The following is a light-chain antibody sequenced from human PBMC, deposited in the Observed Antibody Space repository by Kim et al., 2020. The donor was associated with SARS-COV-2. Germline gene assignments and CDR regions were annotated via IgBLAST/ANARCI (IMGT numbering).Light chain of an antibody. Sequence: VSPGDRATLSCRASQSANSNLAWYQQKPGQAPRLLSYDASTRATDIPARVSGSGSGTDFTLTISCLQSEDFAVYYCQQYDKWPLTFGGGTKVDIK. CDR2: DAS. J-gene: IGKJ4*01. V-gene: IGKV3-15*01. CDR3: QQYDKWPLT. CDR1: QSANSN.